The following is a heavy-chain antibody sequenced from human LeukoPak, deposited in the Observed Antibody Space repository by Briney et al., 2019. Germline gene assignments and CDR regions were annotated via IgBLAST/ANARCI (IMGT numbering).Heavy chain of an antibody. CDR2: IRSSGADT. J-gene: IGHJ4*02. CDR1: GLTLTNNA. Sequence: QSGGSRSLSFEALGLTLTNNAISWSRKPPGKGLDWVQGIRSSGADTFYADSVKGRFTISRDNSQNTLFLQMNSLRGEDTAVYYCAKEFAAIGTPLFDYWGQGTLVTVSS. V-gene: IGHV3-23*01. D-gene: IGHD6-13*01. CDR3: AKEFAAIGTPLFDY.